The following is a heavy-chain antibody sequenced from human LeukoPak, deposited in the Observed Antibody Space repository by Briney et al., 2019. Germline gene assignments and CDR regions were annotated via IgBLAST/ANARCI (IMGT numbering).Heavy chain of an antibody. D-gene: IGHD6-19*01. Sequence: GRSLRLSCAASGFTFSSYGMHWVRQAPGKGLEGVAVIWYDGSNKYYADSVKGRFTISRDNSKNTLYLQMNSLRAEDTAVYYCAKDPVGVAVAGPFDYWGQGTLVTVSS. CDR1: GFTFSSYG. CDR2: IWYDGSNK. CDR3: AKDPVGVAVAGPFDY. J-gene: IGHJ4*02. V-gene: IGHV3-33*06.